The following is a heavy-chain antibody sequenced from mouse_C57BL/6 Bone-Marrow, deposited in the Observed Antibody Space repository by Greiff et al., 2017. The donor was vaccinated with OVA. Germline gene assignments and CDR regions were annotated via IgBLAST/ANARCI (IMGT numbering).Heavy chain of an antibody. CDR1: GYTFTSYW. CDR2: IDPSDSYT. V-gene: IGHV1-59*01. CDR3: AREELGGFAY. Sequence: QVQLQQPGAELVRPGTSVKLSCKASGYTFTSYWMHWVKQRPGQGLEWIGVIDPSDSYTNYHQTFKGKATLTVDTSSSTSDMQLSSLTSKDAAVYYCAREELGGFAYWGQGTLVTVSA. J-gene: IGHJ3*01.